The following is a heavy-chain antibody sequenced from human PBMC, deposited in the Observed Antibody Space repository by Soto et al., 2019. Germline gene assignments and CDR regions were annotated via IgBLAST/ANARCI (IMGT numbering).Heavy chain of an antibody. CDR1: GGSVNSGTDY. CDR2: TSNSGSA. V-gene: IGHV4-61*03. Sequence: SETLSLTCTVSGGSVNSGTDYWSWIRQPPGKGLEWIGYTSNSGSAKYNPSLKSRVTITTDTSTNHFSLKLTSVTAADTAVYYCARLAYSGYLQTWGQGSLVTASS. D-gene: IGHD1-26*01. CDR3: ARLAYSGYLQT. J-gene: IGHJ1*01.